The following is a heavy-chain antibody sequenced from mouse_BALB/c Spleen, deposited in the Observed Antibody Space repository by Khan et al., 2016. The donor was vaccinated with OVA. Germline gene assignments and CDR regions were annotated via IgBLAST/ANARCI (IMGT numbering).Heavy chain of an antibody. CDR3: GRGGYGSPFAY. V-gene: IGHV1S127*01. CDR1: GYTFTSFW. D-gene: IGHD1-1*01. J-gene: IGHJ3*01. CDR2: IDPSTSET. Sequence: QVQLQQSGPELVRPGASVKMSCKASGYTFTSFWIHWVKQRPEQGLEWIGMIDPSTSETRFNQKFKDKATLNVDKSSNTAYMQLSRLTSEDSAVYYCGRGGYGSPFAYWGQGTLVTVSA.